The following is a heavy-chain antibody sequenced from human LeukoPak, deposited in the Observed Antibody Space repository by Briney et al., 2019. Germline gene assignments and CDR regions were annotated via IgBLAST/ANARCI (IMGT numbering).Heavy chain of an antibody. CDR3: ARVSSWYWRVDY. J-gene: IGHJ4*02. D-gene: IGHD2-15*01. Sequence: SETLSLTCTVSGGSISSSSYYWGWIRQPPGKGLEWIGSIYYSGSTYYNPSLKSRVTISVDTSKNQFSLKLSSVTAADTAVYYCARVSSWYWRVDYWGQGTLVTVSS. CDR1: GGSISSSSYY. V-gene: IGHV4-39*01. CDR2: IYYSGST.